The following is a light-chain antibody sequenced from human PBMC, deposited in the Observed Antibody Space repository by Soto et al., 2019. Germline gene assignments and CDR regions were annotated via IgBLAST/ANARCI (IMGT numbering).Light chain of an antibody. CDR1: SSDVGGYNY. Sequence: LTHRSSLSASPGQSITISCTGTSSDVGGYNYVSWYQQHPGKAPKLMIYDVSNRPSGVSNRFSGSKSGNTASLTIPGLQAEDEADYYCSSYTSSSTLWAFGTGTKVTVL. CDR2: DVS. V-gene: IGLV2-14*01. CDR3: SSYTSSSTLWA. J-gene: IGLJ1*01.